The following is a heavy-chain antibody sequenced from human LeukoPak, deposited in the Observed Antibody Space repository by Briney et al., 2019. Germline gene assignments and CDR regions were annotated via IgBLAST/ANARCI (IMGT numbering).Heavy chain of an antibody. CDR3: ARDPAYCSGGSCSGPPSY. CDR1: GSTFSSYW. V-gene: IGHV3-7*01. D-gene: IGHD2-15*01. CDR2: IKQDGSEK. Sequence: GGSLRLSCAASGSTFSSYWMSWVRQAPGKGLEWVANIKQDGSEKYYVDSVKGRFTISRDNAKNSLYLQMNSLRAEDTAVYYCARDPAYCSGGSCSGPPSYWGQGTLVTVSS. J-gene: IGHJ4*02.